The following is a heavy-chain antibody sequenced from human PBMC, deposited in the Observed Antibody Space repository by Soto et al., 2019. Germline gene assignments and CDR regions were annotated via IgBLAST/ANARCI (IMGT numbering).Heavy chain of an antibody. Sequence: ASVKVSCKASGGTFSSYAISWVRQAPGQGLEWMGGIIPIFGTANYAQKFQGRVTITADESTSTAYMELSSLRSEDTAVYYCARDEAAALGYYYGMDVWGQGTTVTVSS. CDR3: ARDEAAALGYYYGMDV. V-gene: IGHV1-69*13. CDR1: GGTFSSYA. CDR2: IIPIFGTA. D-gene: IGHD6-13*01. J-gene: IGHJ6*02.